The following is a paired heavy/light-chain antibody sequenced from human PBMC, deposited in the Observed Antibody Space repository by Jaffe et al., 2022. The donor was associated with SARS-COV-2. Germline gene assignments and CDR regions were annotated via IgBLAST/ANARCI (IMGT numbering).Heavy chain of an antibody. CDR2: ISYDGTNK. CDR1: GFTFRSYT. CDR3: ARRGPPSAPGNRGDWFDP. V-gene: IGHV3-30-3*01. J-gene: IGHJ5*02. Sequence: QVQLVESGGAVVQPGKSQRLSCAASGFTFRSYTMHWVRQAPGKGLEWVAVISYDGTNKYYADSVKGRFTISRDNSKNTLYLQMNSLTSNDTAVYYCARRGPPSAPGNRGDWFDPWGRGAMVTVSS. D-gene: IGHD6-13*01.
Light chain of an antibody. V-gene: IGLV1-40*01. Sequence: QSVLTQPPSVSGAPGQRVTISCTGSSSNIGAGYDVHWYQQFPGTAPKVLIYENNNRPSGVPDRFSGSKSGTSASLAITGLQAEDEADFYCQSYDSSLSGYVFGTGTKVTVL. CDR1: SSNIGAGYD. CDR2: ENN. CDR3: QSYDSSLSGYV. J-gene: IGLJ1*01.